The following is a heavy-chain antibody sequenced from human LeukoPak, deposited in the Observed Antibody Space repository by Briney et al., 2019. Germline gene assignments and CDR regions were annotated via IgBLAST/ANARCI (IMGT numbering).Heavy chain of an antibody. D-gene: IGHD2-8*01. J-gene: IGHJ4*02. CDR1: GYSLTSYL. V-gene: IGHV5-51*01. CDR3: ARILYPSGAVYCDY. Sequence: GESLKISCKGSGYSLTSYLIDWGRQMPGKSLEWMGIIYPGDSDTRYSPSFQGQVTISADKSISTAYLQWSSLKASDTAMYYCARILYPSGAVYCDYWPQRTLVTVSS. CDR2: IYPGDSDT.